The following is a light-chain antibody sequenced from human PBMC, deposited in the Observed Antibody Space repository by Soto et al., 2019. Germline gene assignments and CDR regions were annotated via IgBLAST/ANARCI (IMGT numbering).Light chain of an antibody. CDR2: AVR. CDR3: CSYAGSTVFDV. CDR1: SSDIGAYNF. J-gene: IGLJ1*01. Sequence: QSALTQPRSVSGSRGQTVTISCTGSSSDIGAYNFVSWYQQFAGQAPKLLIFAVRKRPAGVPARFSASKSGNTASLTISGLKAEDEADYYCCSYAGSTVFDVFGTGTKLTVL. V-gene: IGLV2-11*01.